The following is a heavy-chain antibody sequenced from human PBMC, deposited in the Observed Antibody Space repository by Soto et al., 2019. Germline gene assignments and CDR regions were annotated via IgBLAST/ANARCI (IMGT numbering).Heavy chain of an antibody. D-gene: IGHD6-19*01. V-gene: IGHV3-21*01. CDR2: ISSSSSYI. J-gene: IGHJ4*02. CDR1: GFIFSRSA. CDR3: ARINSGWGPLSPYPFDY. Sequence: SLRLSCAASGFIFSRSAMNWVRQAPGKGLEWVSSISSSSSYIYYADSVKGRFTISRDNAKNSLYLQINSLRAEDTAVYYCARINSGWGPLSPYPFDYWGQGALVTVSS.